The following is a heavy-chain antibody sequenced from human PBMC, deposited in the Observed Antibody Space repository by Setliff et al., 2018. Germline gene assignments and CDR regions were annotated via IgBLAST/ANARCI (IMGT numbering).Heavy chain of an antibody. CDR1: GYTFTSYD. CDR3: ARGRRGNYDFWSGYSNWFDP. J-gene: IGHJ5*02. CDR2: MNPSSGNT. D-gene: IGHD3-3*01. V-gene: IGHV1-8*03. Sequence: ASVKVSCKASGYTFTSYDINWVRQATGQGLEWMGWMNPSSGNTGYAQKFQGRVTITRNTSISTAYMELSSLRSEDTAVYYCARGRRGNYDFWSGYSNWFDPWGQGTLVTSPQ.